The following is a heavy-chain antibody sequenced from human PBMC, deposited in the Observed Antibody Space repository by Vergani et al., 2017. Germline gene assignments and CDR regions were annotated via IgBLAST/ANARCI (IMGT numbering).Heavy chain of an antibody. CDR1: GASIRSSNYY. CDR3: ARHSXVGWLVKLGWIDP. Sequence: QLQLQESGPGLVKPSATLSVTCSVSGASIRSSNYYWGWIRQPPGKGLEWIASIYYSGSTYYNPSLKSRVTISVDTSKNQFSLKLSSVTAADTAVYFCARHSXVGWLVKLGWIDPWGQGILVTVSS. D-gene: IGHD6-19*01. V-gene: IGHV4-39*01. CDR2: IYYSGST. J-gene: IGHJ5*02.